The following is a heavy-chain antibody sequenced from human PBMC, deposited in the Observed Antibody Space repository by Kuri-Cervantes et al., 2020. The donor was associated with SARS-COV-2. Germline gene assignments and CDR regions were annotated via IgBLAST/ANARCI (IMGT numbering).Heavy chain of an antibody. V-gene: IGHV3-7*01. CDR1: GFTFSSYW. J-gene: IGHJ3*02. CDR3: ARDDHDWGEGGAFDI. CDR2: IKQDGSEK. D-gene: IGHD7-27*01. Sequence: LSLTCASSGFTFSSYWMSLVRQAPGKGLEWVANIKQDGSEKYYVDSVKGRFTISRDNAKNSLYLQMNSLRAEDTAVYYCARDDHDWGEGGAFDIWGQGTMVTVSS.